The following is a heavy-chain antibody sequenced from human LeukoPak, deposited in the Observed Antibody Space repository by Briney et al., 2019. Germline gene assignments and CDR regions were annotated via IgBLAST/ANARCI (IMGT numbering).Heavy chain of an antibody. D-gene: IGHD4-11*01. CDR1: GGSFSGYY. CDR2: INHSGST. Sequence: PSETLSLTCAVYGGSFSGYYWSRIRQPLGKGLEWIGEINHSGSTNYNPSLKSRVTISVDTSKNQFSLKLSSVTAADTAVYYCARDRSLGPAVTDPYNWFDPWGQGTLVTVSS. J-gene: IGHJ5*02. CDR3: ARDRSLGPAVTDPYNWFDP. V-gene: IGHV4-34*01.